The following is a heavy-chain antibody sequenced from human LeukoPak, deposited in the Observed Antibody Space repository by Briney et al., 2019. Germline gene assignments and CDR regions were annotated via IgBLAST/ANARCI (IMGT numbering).Heavy chain of an antibody. CDR1: GFTFSSYA. CDR3: AKLLRLLSGGVY. Sequence: GGSLRLSCAASGFTFSSYAMHWVRQAPGKGLEWVAVISYDGSNKYYADSVKGRFTISRDNSKNTLYLQMNSLRAEDTAVYYCAKLLRLLSGGVYWGQGTLVTVSS. V-gene: IGHV3-30*04. J-gene: IGHJ4*02. CDR2: ISYDGSNK. D-gene: IGHD2/OR15-2a*01.